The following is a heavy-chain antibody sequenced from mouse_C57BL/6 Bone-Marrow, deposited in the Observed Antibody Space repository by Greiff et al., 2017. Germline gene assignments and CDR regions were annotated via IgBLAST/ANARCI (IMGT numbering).Heavy chain of an antibody. CDR1: GFSLTSYG. D-gene: IGHD2-14*01. Sequence: VMLVESGPGLVAPSQSLSITCTVSGFSLTSYGVXWVRQSPGKGLEWLGVIWGVGSTNYNSALKSRLSISKDNSKSQVFLKMNSLQTDDTAMYYCARSLYYRAMDYWGQGTSVTVSS. CDR3: ARSLYYRAMDY. J-gene: IGHJ4*01. CDR2: IWGVGST. V-gene: IGHV2-6*01.